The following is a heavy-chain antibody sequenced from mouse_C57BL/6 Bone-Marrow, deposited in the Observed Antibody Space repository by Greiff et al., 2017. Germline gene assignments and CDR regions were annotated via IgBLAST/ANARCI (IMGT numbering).Heavy chain of an antibody. CDR3: ARFGDYVEAQAY. D-gene: IGHD3-2*02. CDR2: FYPRSGSI. Sequence: QVQLQQSGAELVKPGASVKLSCKASGYTFTSYSIHWVKQRSGQGLEWIGRFYPRSGSINYNEKFKAKATLTADKSSSTAYMELSSLTSEDSAVYFCARFGDYVEAQAYWGQGTLVTVSA. CDR1: GYTFTSYS. J-gene: IGHJ3*01. V-gene: IGHV1-62-2*01.